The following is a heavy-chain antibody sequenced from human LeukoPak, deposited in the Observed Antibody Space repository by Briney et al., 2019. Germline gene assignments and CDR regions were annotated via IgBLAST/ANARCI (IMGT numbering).Heavy chain of an antibody. CDR3: ARVAKTTGGVYNWFDP. CDR2: IYTSVRT. J-gene: IGHJ5*02. V-gene: IGHV4-4*07. Sequence: SETLSLTCTVFGGSISSYYWSWVRQPAGKGLEWIGRIYTSVRTSHNPSLKSRITMSVDTSKNQFSLKLSSVTAADTAVYYCARVAKTTGGVYNWFDPWGQGTLVTVSS. D-gene: IGHD7-27*01. CDR1: GGSISSYY.